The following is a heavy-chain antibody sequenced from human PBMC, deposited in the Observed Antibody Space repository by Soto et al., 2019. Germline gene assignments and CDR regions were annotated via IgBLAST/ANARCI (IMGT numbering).Heavy chain of an antibody. V-gene: IGHV3-23*01. CDR3: AKHQFSMVRGISPFDY. CDR2: ISSSGAFT. CDR1: GFTFSSND. D-gene: IGHD3-10*01. J-gene: IGHJ4*02. Sequence: EVQLLESGGGLVQPGGALRLSFAASGFTFSSNDMTWVRQAPGKGLEWVSTISSSGAFTYHADSVKGRFTISRDSSMDTVYLQMNSLRAEDTAVYYCAKHQFSMVRGISPFDYWGQGTLVTVSS.